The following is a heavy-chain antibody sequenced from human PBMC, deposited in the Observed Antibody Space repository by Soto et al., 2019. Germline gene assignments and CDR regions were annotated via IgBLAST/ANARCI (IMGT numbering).Heavy chain of an antibody. D-gene: IGHD2-8*01. CDR3: ARDGLGYCTNGVCRNLPSYYYGMDV. CDR2: ISSNGGST. CDR1: GFTFSSYA. J-gene: IGHJ6*02. Sequence: GGSLRLSCAASGFTFSSYAMHWVRQAPGKGLEYVSAISSNGGSTYYADSVKGRFTISRDNSKNTLYLQMGSLRAEDMAVYYCARDGLGYCTNGVCRNLPSYYYGMDVWGQGTTVTVSS. V-gene: IGHV3-64*02.